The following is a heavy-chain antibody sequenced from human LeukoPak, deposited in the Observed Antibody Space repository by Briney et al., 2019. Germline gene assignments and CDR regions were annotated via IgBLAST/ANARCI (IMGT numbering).Heavy chain of an antibody. CDR1: GFTFSSYA. CDR2: ISYDGSNK. J-gene: IGHJ3*02. CDR3: ARDKRLYYYDSSGDVFDI. V-gene: IGHV3-30-3*01. Sequence: GGSLRLSCAASGFTFSSYAMHWVRQAPGKGLEWVAVISYDGSNKYYADSVKGRFTISRDNSKNTLYLQMNSLRAEDAAVYYCARDKRLYYYDSSGDVFDIGGQGKMVTVSS. D-gene: IGHD3-22*01.